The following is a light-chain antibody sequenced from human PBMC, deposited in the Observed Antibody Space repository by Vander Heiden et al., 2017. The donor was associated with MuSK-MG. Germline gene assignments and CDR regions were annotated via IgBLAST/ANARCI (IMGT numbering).Light chain of an antibody. V-gene: IGKV1-5*03. J-gene: IGKJ1*01. CDR1: QSISSW. CDR2: KAS. CDR3: QQYNSNSPGT. Sequence: DIQMTQSPSTLSASVGDRVTITCRASQSISSWLAWYQQKPGNAPKLLIYKASSLESGVPSRFSGSGSGTEFTLTISSLQPDDFATYYCQQYNSNSPGTFGQGTKVEIK.